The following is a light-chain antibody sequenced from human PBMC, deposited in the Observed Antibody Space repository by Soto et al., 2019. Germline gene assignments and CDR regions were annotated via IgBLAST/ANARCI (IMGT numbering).Light chain of an antibody. J-gene: IGKJ2*01. V-gene: IGKV2-28*01. CDR3: MQALQTPLYT. CDR1: QSLLHSNGYNY. CDR2: LGS. Sequence: DIVMTQSPISLPVTPGEPASISCRSSQSLLHSNGYNYLDWYLQKPGQSPQLLIYLGSNRSSGVPDRFSGSGSGTDFTLKISRVEAEDVGVYYCMQALQTPLYTFGQGTKVDIK.